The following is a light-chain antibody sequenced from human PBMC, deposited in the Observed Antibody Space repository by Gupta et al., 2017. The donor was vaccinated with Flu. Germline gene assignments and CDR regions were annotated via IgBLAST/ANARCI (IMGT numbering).Light chain of an antibody. CDR3: QEDNGYWA. CDR2: KAS. V-gene: IGKV1-5*03. J-gene: IGKJ1*01. Sequence: DIQMTQSPSTLSASVGDRVTISCRASQSISSWLSWYQQKPGKAPKLLIYKASTLESGVPSRFSGSGCGTEFTLTISRLQHDDFATYYCQEDNGYWAFGQGTKVEIK. CDR1: QSISSW.